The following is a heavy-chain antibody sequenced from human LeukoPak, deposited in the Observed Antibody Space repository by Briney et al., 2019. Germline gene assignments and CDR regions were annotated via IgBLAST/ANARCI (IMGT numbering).Heavy chain of an antibody. J-gene: IGHJ4*02. V-gene: IGHV4-4*02. CDR3: AKDVGKWESLHFFDY. Sequence: SETLSLTCAVSGGSISSSNWWSWVRQPPGKGLEWIGEIYHSGSTNYNPSLKSRVTISVDKSKNQFPLKLSSVTAADTAVYYCAKDVGKWESLHFFDYWGQGTLVTVSS. CDR2: IYHSGST. D-gene: IGHD1-26*01. CDR1: GGSISSSNW.